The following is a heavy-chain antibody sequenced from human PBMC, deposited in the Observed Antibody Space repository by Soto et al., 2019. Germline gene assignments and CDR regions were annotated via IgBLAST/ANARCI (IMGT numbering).Heavy chain of an antibody. V-gene: IGHV4-30-4*01. Sequence: SETLSLTCTVSGGSIRSGDYYWSWIRQPPGKGLESIGYIYYSGSTYYNPSLKSRVTISVDTSKNQFSLKLSSVTAADTAVYYCARSLRRGPPIDYWGQGTLVTVSS. CDR1: GGSIRSGDYY. CDR2: IYYSGST. D-gene: IGHD3-10*01. J-gene: IGHJ4*02. CDR3: ARSLRRGPPIDY.